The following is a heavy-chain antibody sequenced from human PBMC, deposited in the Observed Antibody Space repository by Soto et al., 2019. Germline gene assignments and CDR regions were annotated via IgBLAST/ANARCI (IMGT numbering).Heavy chain of an antibody. CDR1: GGSISSSSYY. Sequence: SETLSLTCTVSGGSISSSSYYWGWIRQPPGQGLEWLGTIYSLGNTYYNPSLKIRVTISVETSKSQLSLKLSSVTAADTAVYYCAGGDYYHSSGYYFYYYTMGVWGQGTTVTVSS. CDR3: AGGDYYHSSGYYFYYYTMGV. J-gene: IGHJ6*02. CDR2: IYSLGNT. V-gene: IGHV4-39*01. D-gene: IGHD3-22*01.